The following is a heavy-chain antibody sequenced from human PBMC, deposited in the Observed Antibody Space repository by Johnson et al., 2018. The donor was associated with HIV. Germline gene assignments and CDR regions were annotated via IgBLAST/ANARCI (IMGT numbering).Heavy chain of an antibody. V-gene: IGHV3-7*01. CDR1: GFTFSDYY. Sequence: EQLVESGGGLVKPGGSLRLSCAASGFTFSDYYMSWIRQAPGKGLEWVANIKHDGSDKYYVGSVTGRFTISRDNAKSSLYLQMNSLRAEDTAVYYCAREGGIRGPSPVDAFDIWGQGTMVTVSS. CDR2: IKHDGSDK. CDR3: AREGGIRGPSPVDAFDI. J-gene: IGHJ3*02. D-gene: IGHD3-16*01.